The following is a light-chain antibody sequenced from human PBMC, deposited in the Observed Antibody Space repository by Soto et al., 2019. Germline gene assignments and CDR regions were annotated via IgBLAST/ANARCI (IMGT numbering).Light chain of an antibody. V-gene: IGLV2-23*02. J-gene: IGLJ3*02. Sequence: QSALTQPASVSGSPGQSITISCSGTGSDVGSYNLVSWYKHHPGKAPKLIIYQVTKRPSGVSNRFSGSKSGNTASLTISGLQSADEADYYCCSFAGSPWVFGGWTKLTVL. CDR2: QVT. CDR3: CSFAGSPWV. CDR1: GSDVGSYNL.